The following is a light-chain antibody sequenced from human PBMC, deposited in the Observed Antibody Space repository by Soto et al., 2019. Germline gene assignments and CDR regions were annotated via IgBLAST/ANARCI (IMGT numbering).Light chain of an antibody. CDR1: QSVLYSSTNKNY. CDR3: HQYYRPPYT. Sequence: DIVMTQSPDSLAVSLGERATIDCKSSQSVLYSSTNKNYLAWYQHKPGQPPKLLIYWASTRESGVPDRFSGGGSGTNFTLTISSLQAEDVAVYYCHQYYRPPYTFGQGTKLEIK. V-gene: IGKV4-1*01. J-gene: IGKJ2*01. CDR2: WAS.